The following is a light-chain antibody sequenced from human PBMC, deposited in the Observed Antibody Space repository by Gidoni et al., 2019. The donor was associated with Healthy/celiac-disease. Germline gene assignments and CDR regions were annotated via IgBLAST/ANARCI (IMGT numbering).Light chain of an antibody. V-gene: IGKV1-39*01. CDR1: QSISSY. J-gene: IGKJ2*01. CDR3: QQSYSTPTT. CDR2: AAS. Sequence: EIQTSQSPSPLSASVGDRVTITCRASQSISSYLNWYQQKPGKAPKLLIYAASSLQSGVPSRFSGSGSGTDFTLTISSLQPEDFATYYCQQSYSTPTTFGQGTKLEIK.